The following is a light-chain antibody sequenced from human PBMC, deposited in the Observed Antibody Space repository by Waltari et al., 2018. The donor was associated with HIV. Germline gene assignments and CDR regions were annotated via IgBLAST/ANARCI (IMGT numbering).Light chain of an antibody. CDR1: QSVGSY. J-gene: IGKJ1*01. CDR3: QQRSDWPPT. CDR2: DAS. V-gene: IGKV3-11*01. Sequence: EIVLTQSPATLSLSPGERATLSCRASQSVGSYLGWYQQKPGQAPRLLIYDASNRATVIPARFSGSGSGTDFTLTISSLEPEDFVVYYCQQRSDWPPTFGQGTKVEIK.